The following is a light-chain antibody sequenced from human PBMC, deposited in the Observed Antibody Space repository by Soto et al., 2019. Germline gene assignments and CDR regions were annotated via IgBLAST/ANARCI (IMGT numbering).Light chain of an antibody. J-gene: IGLJ3*02. V-gene: IGLV1-40*01. CDR2: VNT. CDR3: QSYDSSLRAWV. Sequence: QAVVTQPPSVSGAPGQRVTISCTGSSSNIGAGYDVHWYHHLPGTAPKLLIYVNTNRPSGISDRFSASKSGSSASLAITGLQAEDEADYYCQSYDSSLRAWVFGGGTKLTVL. CDR1: SSNIGAGYD.